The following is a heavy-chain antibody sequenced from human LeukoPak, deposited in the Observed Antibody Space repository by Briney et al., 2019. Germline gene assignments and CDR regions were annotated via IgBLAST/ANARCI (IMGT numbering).Heavy chain of an antibody. D-gene: IGHD5-18*01. V-gene: IGHV3-30-3*01. J-gene: IGHJ4*02. CDR1: GFTFSSYA. CDR2: ISYDGSNK. Sequence: GGSLRLSCAASGFTFSSYAMHWLRQAPGKGLEWVAVISYDGSNKYYADSVKGRFTISRDNSKNTLYLQMNSLRAEDTAVYYCARALEGDTAMVTDYWGQGTLVTVSS. CDR3: ARALEGDTAMVTDY.